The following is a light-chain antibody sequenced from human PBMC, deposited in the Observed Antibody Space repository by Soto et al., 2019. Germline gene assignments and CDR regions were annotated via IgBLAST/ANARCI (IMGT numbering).Light chain of an antibody. CDR2: GAS. Sequence: EIVLTQSPGTLSLSPRERATLSCRASQSVSNNYLAWYQHRPGQAPRLLIYGASTMAPGIPDRFSGSGSGTDLTLTISRLEPEEFAVYYWQQYAASPRTFGQGTQV. CDR3: QQYAASPRT. V-gene: IGKV3-20*01. J-gene: IGKJ1*01. CDR1: QSVSNNY.